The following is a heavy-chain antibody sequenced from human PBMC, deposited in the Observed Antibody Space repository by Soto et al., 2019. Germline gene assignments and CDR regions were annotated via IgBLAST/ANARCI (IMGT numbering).Heavy chain of an antibody. CDR1: GYSFTSYW. V-gene: IGHV5-51*01. CDR2: IYPGDSDT. CDR3: ARQPHYGGIPNYFDY. J-gene: IGHJ4*02. D-gene: IGHD4-17*01. Sequence: GESLKISCKGSGYSFTSYWIGWVRQMPGKGLEWMGIIYPGDSDTRYSPSFQGQVTISADKSISTAYLQWSSLKASDTAMYYCARQPHYGGIPNYFDYWGQGTLVTVSS.